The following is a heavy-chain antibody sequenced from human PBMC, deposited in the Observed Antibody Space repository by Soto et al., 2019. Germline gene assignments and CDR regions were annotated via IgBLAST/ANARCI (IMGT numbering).Heavy chain of an antibody. J-gene: IGHJ4*02. Sequence: PSETLSLTCTVSGDSISSYDWSWIRQPPGKGLEWIGYIYYSGSTNYNPSLKSRVTISVDTSKNQFSLKLSSVTAADTAVYYCARGRRYSGSYWRFDYWGQGTLVTVSS. CDR2: IYYSGST. CDR1: GDSISSYD. D-gene: IGHD1-26*01. V-gene: IGHV4-59*01. CDR3: ARGRRYSGSYWRFDY.